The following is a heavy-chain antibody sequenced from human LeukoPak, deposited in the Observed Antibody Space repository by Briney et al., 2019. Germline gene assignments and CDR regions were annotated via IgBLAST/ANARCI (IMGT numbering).Heavy chain of an antibody. CDR1: GFSLAFYW. J-gene: IGHJ6*02. CDR3: ARDSVLRYLPGHYYYGMDV. CDR2: IYSGGST. Sequence: GGSLRLSCAASGFSLAFYWMTWVRQAPGKGLEWVSVIYSGGSTYYADSVKGRFAISRDNSKNTLYLQMNSLRAEDTAVYYCARDSVLRYLPGHYYYGMDVWGQGTTVTVSS. V-gene: IGHV3-66*01. D-gene: IGHD3-9*01.